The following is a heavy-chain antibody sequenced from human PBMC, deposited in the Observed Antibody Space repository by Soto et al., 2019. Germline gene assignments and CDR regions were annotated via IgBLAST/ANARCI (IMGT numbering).Heavy chain of an antibody. CDR2: ISAYNGNT. J-gene: IGHJ5*02. CDR1: GYTFTSYG. Sequence: ASVKVSCKASGYTFTSYGIRWVRQAPGQGLEWMGWISAYNGNTNYAQKLQGRVTMTTDTSTSTAYMELRSLRSDDTAVYYCARVRSIAGPEDWFDPWGQGTLVTVYS. CDR3: ARVRSIAGPEDWFDP. D-gene: IGHD6-13*01. V-gene: IGHV1-18*01.